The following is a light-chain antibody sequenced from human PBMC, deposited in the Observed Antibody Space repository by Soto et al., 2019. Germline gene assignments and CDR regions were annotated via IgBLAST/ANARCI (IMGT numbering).Light chain of an antibody. CDR1: QNVDSN. CDR3: RQYNIWWT. J-gene: IGKJ1*01. V-gene: IGKV3-15*01. CDR2: GAS. Sequence: EIVLTQSPGTLSLSPGERATLSCRASQNVDSNYLAWYQQKPGQAPRLLIYGASTRATGIPARFSGGGSGTEFTLTISSLQSEDFAVYYCRQYNIWWTFGQGTKVDIK.